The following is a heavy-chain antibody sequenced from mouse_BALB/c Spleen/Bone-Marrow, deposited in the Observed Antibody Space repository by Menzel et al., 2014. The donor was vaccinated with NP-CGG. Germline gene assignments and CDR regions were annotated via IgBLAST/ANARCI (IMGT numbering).Heavy chain of an antibody. CDR1: GYTFTDYA. CDR2: ISSYYGDA. CDR3: ARSGKVRNAMDY. J-gene: IGHJ4*01. V-gene: IGHV1-67*01. Sequence: VQLVESGAEFVMPGVSVKISCKGSGYTFTDYAVHWVKQSHTKSPEWIGLISSYYGDATYNQKFKGKATMTVDKSSSTAFLELARLTSEDSAIYYCARSGKVRNAMDYWGQGTSVTVSS. D-gene: IGHD2-14*01.